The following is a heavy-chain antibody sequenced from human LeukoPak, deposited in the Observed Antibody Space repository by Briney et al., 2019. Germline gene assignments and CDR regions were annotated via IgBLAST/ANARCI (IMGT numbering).Heavy chain of an antibody. CDR2: ISSSSSYI. D-gene: IGHD2-8*02. CDR3: AGHHPRNTVDF. J-gene: IGHJ4*02. CDR1: GFTFSSYS. Sequence: GGSLRLSCAASGFTFSSYSMNWVRQAPGKGLEWVSSISSSSSYIYYADSVEGRFTISRDNAKNSLYLQMNSLRAEDTAVYYCAGHHPRNTVDFWGQGTLVTVSS. V-gene: IGHV3-21*04.